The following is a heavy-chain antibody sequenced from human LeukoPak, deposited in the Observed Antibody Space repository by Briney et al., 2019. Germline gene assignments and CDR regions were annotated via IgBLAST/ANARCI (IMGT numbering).Heavy chain of an antibody. Sequence: SDTLSLMCTFSGRLISRRGHYWGWIRQPPGKGLECIGIMSYSGSTYYNPSLKSRVTMSVDTSKNHFSLKLSSVTAADTAVYYCARQIYYDRSGYFYFNWGQGTLVTVTS. D-gene: IGHD3-22*01. J-gene: IGHJ4*02. CDR1: GRLISRRGHY. CDR2: MSYSGST. CDR3: ARQIYYDRSGYFYFN. V-gene: IGHV4-39*01.